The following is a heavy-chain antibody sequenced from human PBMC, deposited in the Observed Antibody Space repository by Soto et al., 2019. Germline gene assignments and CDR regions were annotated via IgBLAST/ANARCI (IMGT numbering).Heavy chain of an antibody. J-gene: IGHJ5*02. V-gene: IGHV5-51*01. CDR3: ARHDVCSTPICHNWFDP. CDR1: GYSFTNYW. D-gene: IGHD2-2*01. CDR2: IYPAYSDT. Sequence: GESLKISCKASGYSFTNYWIGWVRQMPGKGLEWMGSIYPAYSDTRYSPSFQGQVTISADKSISTAYLQWSSLKASDTAMYYCARHDVCSTPICHNWFDPWGQGXLVTVYS.